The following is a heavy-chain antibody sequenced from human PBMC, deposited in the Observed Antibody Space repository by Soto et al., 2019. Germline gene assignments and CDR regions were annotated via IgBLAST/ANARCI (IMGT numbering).Heavy chain of an antibody. J-gene: IGHJ5*02. D-gene: IGHD1-1*01. CDR2: IYHSGRT. CDR3: ARDIALERTGGWNWFDP. V-gene: IGHV4-38-2*02. Sequence: SETLSLTCAVSGYSISSGYYWGWIRQPPGKGMEWIGSIYHSGRTYYNPSLKSRVTISVDTSKNQFSLKLSSVTAADTAVYYCARDIALERTGGWNWFDPWGQGTLVTVSS. CDR1: GYSISSGYY.